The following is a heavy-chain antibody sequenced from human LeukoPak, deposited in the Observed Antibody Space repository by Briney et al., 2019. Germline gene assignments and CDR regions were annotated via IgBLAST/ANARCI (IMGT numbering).Heavy chain of an antibody. Sequence: GGSLRLSCAASGFSFSNHGMHWVRQAPGKRLEWVAVVWDDGNNKRYANSVNGRFTISRDNSENTLYLQMNGLTAEDTAMYYCARDVYGDLDYWGQGTLVTVSS. CDR3: ARDVYGDLDY. V-gene: IGHV3-33*01. J-gene: IGHJ4*02. D-gene: IGHD4-17*01. CDR2: VWDDGNNK. CDR1: GFSFSNHG.